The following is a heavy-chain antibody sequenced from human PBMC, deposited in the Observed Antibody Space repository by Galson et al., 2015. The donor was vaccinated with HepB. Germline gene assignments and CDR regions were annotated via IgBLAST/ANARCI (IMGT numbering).Heavy chain of an antibody. CDR2: ISVYNGKA. CDR1: GYTFTSYG. Sequence: SVKVSCKASGYTFTSYGISWVRQAPGQGLEWMGWISVYNGKANYAQKLQGRVAMTTDTSTSTAYMELRSLRSDDTAVYYCARVLGAAYSSGWSDYWGQGTLVTVSS. J-gene: IGHJ4*02. V-gene: IGHV1-18*01. D-gene: IGHD6-19*01. CDR3: ARVLGAAYSSGWSDY.